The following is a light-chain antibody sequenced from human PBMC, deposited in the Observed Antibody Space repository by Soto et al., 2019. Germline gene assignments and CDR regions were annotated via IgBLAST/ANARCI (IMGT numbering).Light chain of an antibody. Sequence: IPLTQSPSSLSASVGDRVTITCRTSPGISRYLAWYQQKPGKAPKLLIYAASTLQSGVPSRFSGSGYGTDFTLTISTLQPEDFATYYCQQYNHWAYTFGQGTKLEIK. V-gene: IGKV1-9*01. J-gene: IGKJ2*01. CDR3: QQYNHWAYT. CDR1: PGISRY. CDR2: AAS.